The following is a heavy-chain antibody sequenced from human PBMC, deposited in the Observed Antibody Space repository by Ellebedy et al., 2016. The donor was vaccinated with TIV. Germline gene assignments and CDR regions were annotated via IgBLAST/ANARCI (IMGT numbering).Heavy chain of an antibody. Sequence: GGSLRLSCVTSGFTFSSYWMSWVRQAPGKGLEWVANIKQDGSTENYADSVKGRFTISRDNVKNSVYLQTSSLRVDDTAVYYCARDYFRIAAVGQNAVDFWGQGTLVTVSS. D-gene: IGHD6-13*01. CDR1: GFTFSSYW. J-gene: IGHJ3*01. CDR2: IKQDGSTE. V-gene: IGHV3-7*03. CDR3: ARDYFRIAAVGQNAVDF.